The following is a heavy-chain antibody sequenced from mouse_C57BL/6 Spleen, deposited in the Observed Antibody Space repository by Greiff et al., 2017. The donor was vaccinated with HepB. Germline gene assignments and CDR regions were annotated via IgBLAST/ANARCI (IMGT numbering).Heavy chain of an antibody. CDR1: GFNFSSYG. CDR2: ISSGGSYT. D-gene: IGHD1-1*01. J-gene: IGHJ1*03. Sequence: EVKLQESGGDLVKPGGSLKLSCAASGFNFSSYGMSWVRQTPDKRLEWVATISSGGSYTYYPDSVKGRFTISRDNAQNTLYLQMSSLKSEDSAMYYCARHQDGSSFYWYFDVWGTGTTVTVSS. V-gene: IGHV5-6*01. CDR3: ARHQDGSSFYWYFDV.